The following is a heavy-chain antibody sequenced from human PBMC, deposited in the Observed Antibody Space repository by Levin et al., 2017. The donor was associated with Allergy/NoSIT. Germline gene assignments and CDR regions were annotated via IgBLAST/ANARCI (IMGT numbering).Heavy chain of an antibody. CDR2: INHSGST. J-gene: IGHJ4*02. Sequence: SETLSLTCAVYGGSFSGYYWSWIRQPPGKGLEWIGEINHSGSTNYNPSLKSRVTISVDTSKNQFSLKLSSVTAADTAVYYCARKPRYYGSGRVNYWGQGTLVTVSS. D-gene: IGHD3-10*01. CDR3: ARKPRYYGSGRVNY. CDR1: GGSFSGYY. V-gene: IGHV4-34*01.